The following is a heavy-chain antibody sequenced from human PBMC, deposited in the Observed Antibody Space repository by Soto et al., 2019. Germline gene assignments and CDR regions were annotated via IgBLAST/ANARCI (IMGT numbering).Heavy chain of an antibody. CDR3: VRDTYDTSADY. V-gene: IGHV3-33*01. J-gene: IGHJ4*02. CDR2: IWYDGSKK. D-gene: IGHD3-22*01. CDR1: KFTFSDYG. Sequence: QVQLVESGGGVVQPGRSLRLSCVVSKFTFSDYGMHWLRQAPDKGLEWLGTIWYDGSKKIYGDSVRGRFTIFRDNSKNTLYLQMNRLRVQDTAFYYCVRDTYDTSADYWGRGSLVIVSS.